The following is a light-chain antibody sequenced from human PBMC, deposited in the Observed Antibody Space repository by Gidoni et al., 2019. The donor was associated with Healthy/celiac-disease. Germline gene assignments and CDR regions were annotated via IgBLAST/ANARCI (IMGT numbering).Light chain of an antibody. CDR1: QSISSW. J-gene: IGKJ4*01. CDR2: KAS. Sequence: DIQMTQSPSTLSASVGDRVTITCRASQSISSWLAWYQQKPGKAPKLLIYKASSLESGVPSRFSGSGSGTEFTLTISSLQPDAFATYYCQQYNSYPLTFXGXTKVEIK. CDR3: QQYNSYPLT. V-gene: IGKV1-5*03.